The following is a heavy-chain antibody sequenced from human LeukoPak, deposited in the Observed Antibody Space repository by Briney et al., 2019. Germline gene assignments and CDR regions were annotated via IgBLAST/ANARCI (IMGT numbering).Heavy chain of an antibody. CDR3: ASRKTIFGVVFDY. CDR1: GGTFSSYA. D-gene: IGHD3-3*01. V-gene: IGHV1-69*13. CDR2: IIPIFGTA. J-gene: IGHJ4*02. Sequence: ASVKVSCKASGGTFSSYAISWVRQAPGQGLEWMGGIIPIFGTANYAQKFQGRVTITADESTSTAYMELSSLRSEDTAVYYCASRKTIFGVVFDYWGQGTLVTVSS.